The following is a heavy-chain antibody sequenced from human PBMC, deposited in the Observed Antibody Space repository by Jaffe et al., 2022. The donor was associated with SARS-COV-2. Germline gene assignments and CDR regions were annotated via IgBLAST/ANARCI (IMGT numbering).Heavy chain of an antibody. V-gene: IGHV3-11*01. D-gene: IGHD2-15*01. CDR2: ISSSGGTI. CDR1: GFTFSDYY. CDR3: AREGYCSGGSCYSVYFHFYYMDV. Sequence: QVQLVESGGGLVKPGGSLRLSCAASGFTFSDYYMSWIRQAPGKGLEWVSYISSSGGTIYYADSVKGRFTISRDNAKNSLYLQMNSLRAEDTAMYYCAREGYCSGGSCYSVYFHFYYMDVWGKGTTVTVSS. J-gene: IGHJ6*03.